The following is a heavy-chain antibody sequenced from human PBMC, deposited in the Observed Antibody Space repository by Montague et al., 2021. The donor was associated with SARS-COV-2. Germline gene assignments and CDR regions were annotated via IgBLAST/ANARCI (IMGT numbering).Heavy chain of an antibody. D-gene: IGHD6-19*01. J-gene: IGHJ6*02. CDR3: ARESRYSSGWRYYYVMDV. V-gene: IGHV4-4*07. Sequence: SETLSLTCTVSGGSISNYYWTWIRQPAGKGLEWIGRLYTSGSTTYNPSLKSRVTMSVDTSKNQFSLNVTSVTAADTAIYYCARESRYSSGWRYYYVMDVWGQGTTVTVS. CDR2: LYTSGST. CDR1: GGSISNYY.